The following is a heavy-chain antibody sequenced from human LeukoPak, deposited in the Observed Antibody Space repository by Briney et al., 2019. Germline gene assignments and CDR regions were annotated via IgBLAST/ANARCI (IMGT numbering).Heavy chain of an antibody. J-gene: IGHJ4*02. CDR2: IGGSGGNI. CDR3: ARAAVGWFGELYLDY. V-gene: IGHV3-23*01. CDR1: GLSFSNYA. D-gene: IGHD3-10*01. Sequence: PGGSLRLSCAASGLSFSNYAMYWVRQAPGKGLEWVSAIGGSGGNIFYADSVKGRFTISRDNAKNSLYLQMNSLRAEDTAVYYCARAAVGWFGELYLDYWGQGTLVTVSS.